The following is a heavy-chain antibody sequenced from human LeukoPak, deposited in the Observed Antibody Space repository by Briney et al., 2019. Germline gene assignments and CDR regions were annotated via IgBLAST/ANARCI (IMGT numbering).Heavy chain of an antibody. CDR2: ISAYNGNT. CDR3: ARGPDCGSTSCYEFDY. D-gene: IGHD2-2*01. V-gene: IGHV1-18*01. Sequence: GASVKVSCKASGYTFTSYGISWVRQAPGQGLEWMGWISAYNGNTNYAQKLQGRVTMTTDTSTSTAYMELRSLRSDDTAVYYCARGPDCGSTSCYEFDYWGQGTLVTVSS. CDR1: GYTFTSYG. J-gene: IGHJ4*02.